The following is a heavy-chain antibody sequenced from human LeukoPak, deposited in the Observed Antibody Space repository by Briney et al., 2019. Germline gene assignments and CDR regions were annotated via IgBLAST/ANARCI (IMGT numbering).Heavy chain of an antibody. D-gene: IGHD6-13*01. V-gene: IGHV4-59*12. Sequence: SETLSLTCTVFGGSISGYYWSWIRQPPGKGLEWIGYIYYTGSTNYNPSLKSRVTISVDTSKNQFSLKLSSVTAADTAVYYCARGAAADYWGQGTLVTVSS. CDR2: IYYTGST. CDR3: ARGAAADY. CDR1: GGSISGYY. J-gene: IGHJ4*02.